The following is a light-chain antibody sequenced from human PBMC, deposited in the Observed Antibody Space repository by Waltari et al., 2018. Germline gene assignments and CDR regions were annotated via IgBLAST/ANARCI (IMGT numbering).Light chain of an antibody. CDR2: SDD. CDR3: QAWDDTTVV. V-gene: IGLV3-1*01. J-gene: IGLJ2*01. Sequence: SYELTQPPSVSVSPGQTATITCSGDGLGDKYVWWYQQKPGQSPVAVFYSDDKRAAGIPGRFSGSNTGNTATLTIGGTQTTDEGDYYCQAWDDTTVVFGAGTKVTV. CDR1: GLGDKY.